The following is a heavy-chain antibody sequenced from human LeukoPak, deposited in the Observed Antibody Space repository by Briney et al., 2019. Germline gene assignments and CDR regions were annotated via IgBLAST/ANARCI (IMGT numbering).Heavy chain of an antibody. D-gene: IGHD3-10*01. CDR1: GGSISTGDYY. CDR2: IYYSGTT. J-gene: IGHJ4*02. Sequence: PSQTLSLTCTVAGGSISTGDYYWSWIRQPPGKGLEWIGYIYYSGTTYYDPSLKGRISFSMQTSKNQFSLNLRSVTAADTAVYYCARDPVYGSATFWGQGTLVTVSS. CDR3: ARDPVYGSATF. V-gene: IGHV4-30-4*01.